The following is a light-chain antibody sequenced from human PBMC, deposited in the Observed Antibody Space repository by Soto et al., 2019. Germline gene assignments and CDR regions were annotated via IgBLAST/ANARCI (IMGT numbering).Light chain of an antibody. Sequence: QSALTQPASVSGSPGQPITISCTGTSSDVGGYTYVSWYQHHPGKGPKLMLYDVSNRPSGVSDRFSGSKSGNTASLTISGLQAEDEADYCCSSYTSSTTYVFGTGTKVTVL. CDR2: DVS. CDR3: SSYTSSTTYV. V-gene: IGLV2-14*01. CDR1: SSDVGGYTY. J-gene: IGLJ1*01.